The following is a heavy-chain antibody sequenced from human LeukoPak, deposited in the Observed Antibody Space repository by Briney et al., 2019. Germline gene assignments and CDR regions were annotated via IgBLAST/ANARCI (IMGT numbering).Heavy chain of an antibody. D-gene: IGHD6-13*01. CDR3: ARDLRSWYQSPVSLPGH. CDR1: GGTFSSYA. V-gene: IGHV1-69*13. CDR2: IIPIFRTA. J-gene: IGHJ4*02. Sequence: SVTVSCKASGGTFSSYAISWVRQAPGQGLEWMGGIIPIFRTANYAQKFQGRVTITADEYTSTAYMELSSLRSEDAAVYYCARDLRSWYQSPVSLPGHWGQGTLVTVSS.